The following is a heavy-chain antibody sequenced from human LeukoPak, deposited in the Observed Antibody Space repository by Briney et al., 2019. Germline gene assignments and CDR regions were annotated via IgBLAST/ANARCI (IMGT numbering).Heavy chain of an antibody. J-gene: IGHJ3*02. V-gene: IGHV3-66*01. D-gene: IGHD6-19*01. CDR1: GFTVSSNY. CDR2: LYSGGNT. CDR3: ARGSYSSGWSDAFDI. Sequence: GGSLRLSCVVSGFTVSSNYMSWVRRAPGKGLEWVSVLYSGGNTNYADSVKGRFTISRDNSKNTLYLQMNSLRAEDTAVYYCARGSYSSGWSDAFDIWGQGTMVTVSS.